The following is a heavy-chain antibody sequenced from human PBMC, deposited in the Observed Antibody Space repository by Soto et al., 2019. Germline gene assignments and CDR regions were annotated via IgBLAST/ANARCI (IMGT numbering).Heavy chain of an antibody. CDR2: ISYDGSNK. V-gene: IGHV3-30-3*01. CDR1: GFTFSSYA. Sequence: GGSLRLSCAASGFTFSSYAMHWVRQAPGKGLEWVAVISYDGSNKYYADSVKGRFTISRDNSKNTLYMQMNSLRAEDTAVYYCARDFSRAYSTTWSWGQGTLVTVSS. CDR3: ARDFSRAYSTTWS. D-gene: IGHD3-16*01. J-gene: IGHJ5*02.